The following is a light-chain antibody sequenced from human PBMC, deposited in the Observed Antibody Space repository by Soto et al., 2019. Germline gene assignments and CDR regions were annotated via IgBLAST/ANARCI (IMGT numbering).Light chain of an antibody. CDR1: SSDVGYYNY. CDR2: EVN. CDR3: SSHAGYNNFYV. V-gene: IGLV2-8*01. J-gene: IGLJ1*01. Sequence: QSVLTQPPSASGSPGQSVTISCTGTSSDVGYYNYVSWYQQHPGKAPKLMIYEVNKRPSGVPDRFSGSKSGNTASLTVSGLQAGDEADYYCSSHAGYNNFYVFGTGTKVTVL.